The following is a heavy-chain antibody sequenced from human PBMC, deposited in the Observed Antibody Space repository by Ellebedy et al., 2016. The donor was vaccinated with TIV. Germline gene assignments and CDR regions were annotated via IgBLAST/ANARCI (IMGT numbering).Heavy chain of an antibody. V-gene: IGHV3-53*04. CDR2: IYSGGGT. D-gene: IGHD4-23*01. Sequence: GESLKISCAASGFTVRSSYLSWVRQAPGKGLECVSVIYSGGGTYYADSVKGRFTISRHNSKNTLYLQMNSLRAEDTAVYYCAREQRWPLLDYGMDVWGQGTTVTVSS. J-gene: IGHJ6*02. CDR3: AREQRWPLLDYGMDV. CDR1: GFTVRSSY.